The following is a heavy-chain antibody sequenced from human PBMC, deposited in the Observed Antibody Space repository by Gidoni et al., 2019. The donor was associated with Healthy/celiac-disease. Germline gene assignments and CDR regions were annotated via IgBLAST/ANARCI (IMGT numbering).Heavy chain of an antibody. V-gene: IGHV3-21*01. Sequence: EVQLVESGGGLVKPGGSLRRSCAASGFTFSSYSMNWVRQAPGKGLEWVASISSSSSYIYYADSVKGRFTISRDNAKNSLYLQMNSLRAEDTAVYYCARDRGDFWSGYPVWGQGTLVTVSS. CDR3: ARDRGDFWSGYPV. CDR2: ISSSSSYI. J-gene: IGHJ4*02. D-gene: IGHD3-3*01. CDR1: GFTFSSYS.